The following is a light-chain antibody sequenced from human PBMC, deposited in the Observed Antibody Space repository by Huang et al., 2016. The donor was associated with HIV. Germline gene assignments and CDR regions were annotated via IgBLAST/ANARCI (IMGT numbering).Light chain of an antibody. J-gene: IGKJ3*01. Sequence: DIQMTQSPSSLSASVGDRITIACRASQNIRDYLNWYHHKPGKAPKRLIFGASSLQSGVPSRFNGRGSGTDFTLTITSLQPEDFAIYYCQQTYSSPRFTFGPGTEVDI. CDR1: QNIRDY. CDR3: QQTYSSPRFT. CDR2: GAS. V-gene: IGKV1-39*01.